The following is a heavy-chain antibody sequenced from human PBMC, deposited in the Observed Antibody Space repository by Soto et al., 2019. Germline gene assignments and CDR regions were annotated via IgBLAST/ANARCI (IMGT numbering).Heavy chain of an antibody. Sequence: PGGSLRLSCAASGFTFSSYWMSWVRQAPGKGLEWVANIKQDGSEKYYVDSVKGRFTISRDNAKNSLYLQMNSLRAEDTAVYYCARDLRSPAFLEWLSHSVYYYYYMDVWGKGTTVTVSS. CDR2: IKQDGSEK. J-gene: IGHJ6*03. V-gene: IGHV3-7*01. CDR1: GFTFSSYW. D-gene: IGHD3-3*01. CDR3: ARDLRSPAFLEWLSHSVYYYYYMDV.